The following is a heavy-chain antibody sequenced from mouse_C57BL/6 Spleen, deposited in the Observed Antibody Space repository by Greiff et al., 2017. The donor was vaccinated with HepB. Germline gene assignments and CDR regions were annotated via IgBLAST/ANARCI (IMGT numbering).Heavy chain of an antibody. V-gene: IGHV5-17*01. D-gene: IGHD1-1*01. CDR2: LSSGSSTI. Sequence: EVMLVESGGGLVKPGGSLKLSCAASGFTFSDYGMHWVRQAPEKGLEWVAYLSSGSSTIYYADTVKGRFTISRDNAKNTLFLQMTSLRSEDTAMYYCARGVGSLFDYWGQGTTLTVSS. J-gene: IGHJ2*01. CDR3: ARGVGSLFDY. CDR1: GFTFSDYG.